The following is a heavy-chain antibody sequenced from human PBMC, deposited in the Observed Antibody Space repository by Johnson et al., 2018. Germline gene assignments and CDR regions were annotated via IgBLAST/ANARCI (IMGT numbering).Heavy chain of an antibody. CDR2: IGTAGDT. CDR1: GFTFSSYD. Sequence: EVQLVESGGGLVQXGGSXRLXCAASGFTFSSYDMHWVRQATGKGLEWVSAIGTAGDTYYPGSVKGRFTISRENAKNSLYLQLNSLRAEDTAVYYCARDGRWPHGAFDIWGQGTMVTVSS. CDR3: ARDGRWPHGAFDI. D-gene: IGHD5-24*01. J-gene: IGHJ3*02. V-gene: IGHV3-13*01.